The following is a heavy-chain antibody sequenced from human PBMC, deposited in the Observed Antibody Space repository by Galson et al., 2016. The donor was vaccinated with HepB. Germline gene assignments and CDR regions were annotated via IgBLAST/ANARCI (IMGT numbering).Heavy chain of an antibody. Sequence: SLRLSCAASGLTFGRCDMHWVRQATGKGLEWVSAIGTAGDTYYPGSVRGRFTISRENSKNSLYLQMNSLTAGDTAVYYCARGKFDCSGGTCHYYGMDVWGKGTTVTVSS. V-gene: IGHV3-13*01. CDR2: IGTAGDT. CDR1: GLTFGRCD. D-gene: IGHD2-15*01. J-gene: IGHJ6*04. CDR3: ARGKFDCSGGTCHYYGMDV.